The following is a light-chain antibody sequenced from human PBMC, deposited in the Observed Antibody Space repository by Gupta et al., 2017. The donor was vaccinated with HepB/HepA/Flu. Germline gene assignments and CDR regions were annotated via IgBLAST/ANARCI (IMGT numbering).Light chain of an antibody. Sequence: ILMTQSPSTLSASVGDRVTITCRASQSISSWLACYQQKPGRAPKLLINKAATLESGVPSRFSGSGSGTDFTLTINSLQPDDFATYYCQHNNTTPCTFGRGTKVEIK. CDR2: KAA. J-gene: IGKJ4*01. V-gene: IGKV1-5*03. CDR3: QHNNTTPCT. CDR1: QSISSW.